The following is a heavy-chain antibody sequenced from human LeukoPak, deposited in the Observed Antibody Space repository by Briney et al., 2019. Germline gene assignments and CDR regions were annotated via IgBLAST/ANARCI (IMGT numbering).Heavy chain of an antibody. V-gene: IGHV5-51*01. Sequence: GESLKISCKGSGYSFTSYWIGWVRQMPGKGLEWMGIIYPGDSDTRYSPSFQGQITISADKSISTAYLQWSSLKASDTAMSYCARLALVYYYDSSGYPLSYFDYWGQGTLVTVSS. J-gene: IGHJ4*02. D-gene: IGHD3-22*01. CDR1: GYSFTSYW. CDR3: ARLALVYYYDSSGYPLSYFDY. CDR2: IYPGDSDT.